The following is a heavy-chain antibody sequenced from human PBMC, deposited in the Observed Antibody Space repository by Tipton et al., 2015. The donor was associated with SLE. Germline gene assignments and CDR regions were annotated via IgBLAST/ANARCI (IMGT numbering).Heavy chain of an antibody. CDR2: IFTSVTT. CDR1: GDSISSYD. CDR3: ARGNRVTMAIS. Sequence: LRLSCSVSGDSISSYDWNWMRQPAGKGLEWIGRIFTSVTTTYNPSLKSRVTMSVDTSKNQFSLKLSSVTAADTAMYFCARGNRVTMAISWARAALVTVSS. V-gene: IGHV4-4*07. J-gene: IGHJ5*01. D-gene: IGHD3-10*01.